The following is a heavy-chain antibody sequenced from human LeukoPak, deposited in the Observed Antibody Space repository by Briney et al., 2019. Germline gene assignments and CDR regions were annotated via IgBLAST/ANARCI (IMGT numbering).Heavy chain of an antibody. V-gene: IGHV4-59*01. CDR3: ARGHRSGWYLGWFDP. CDR2: IYYSGST. CDR1: GVSISSYY. Sequence: SETLSLTCTVSGVSISSYYWSWIRQPPGKGLEWIGYIYYSGSTNYNPSLKSRVTISVDTSKNQFSLKLSSVTAADTAVYYCARGHRSGWYLGWFDPWGQGTLVTVSS. D-gene: IGHD6-19*01. J-gene: IGHJ5*02.